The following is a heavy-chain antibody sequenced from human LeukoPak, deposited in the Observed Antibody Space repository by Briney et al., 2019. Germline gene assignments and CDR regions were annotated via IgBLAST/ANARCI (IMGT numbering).Heavy chain of an antibody. CDR3: ASTYISSYHFHY. Sequence: SETLSLTCTVSCGSISSYYWSWIRQPPGKGLECIGYIYYSGSTDYNPSLRSRVTISVDTSKNQLSLRLSSVTAADTAVYYCASTYISSYHFHYWGQGALVTVSS. D-gene: IGHD6-6*01. J-gene: IGHJ4*02. CDR1: CGSISSYY. CDR2: IYYSGST. V-gene: IGHV4-59*08.